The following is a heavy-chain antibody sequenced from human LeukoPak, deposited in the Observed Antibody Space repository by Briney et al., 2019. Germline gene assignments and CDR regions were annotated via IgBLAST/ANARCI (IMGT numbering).Heavy chain of an antibody. J-gene: IGHJ4*02. V-gene: IGHV3-11*01. CDR1: GFTFSDYY. CDR2: ISSSGSTI. Sequence: PGGSLRLSCAASGFTFSDYYMSWLRLAPGKGLEWVSYISSSGSTIYYADSVKGRFTISRDNAKNSLYLQMNSLRAEDTAVYYCARTGYCSSTSCYDLYYFDYWGQGTLVTVSS. D-gene: IGHD2-2*01. CDR3: ARTGYCSSTSCYDLYYFDY.